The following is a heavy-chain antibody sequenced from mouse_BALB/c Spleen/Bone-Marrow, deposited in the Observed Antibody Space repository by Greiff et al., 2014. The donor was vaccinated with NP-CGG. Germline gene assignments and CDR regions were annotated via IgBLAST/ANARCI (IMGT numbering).Heavy chain of an antibody. V-gene: IGHV3-8*02. CDR3: ARYKGYYDHDGDYFDY. Sequence: DVMLVESGPSLVKPSQTLSLTCSVTSDSITSGYWNWVRKFPGNKLEYMGYISYSGSTYYNPSLKSRISITRDTSKNQYYLQMNSVTTEDTATYYCARYKGYYDHDGDYFDYWGQGTTLTVSS. D-gene: IGHD2-4*01. CDR2: ISYSGST. CDR1: SDSITSGY. J-gene: IGHJ2*01.